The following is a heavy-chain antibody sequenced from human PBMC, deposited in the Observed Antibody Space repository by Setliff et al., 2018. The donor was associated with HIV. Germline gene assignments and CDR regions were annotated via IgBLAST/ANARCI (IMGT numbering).Heavy chain of an antibody. CDR3: ARGRGSSSSWPIDY. D-gene: IGHD6-13*01. Sequence: SETLSLTCTVSGGSISNYCWNWIRQPPGKGLEWIGYIFSSGSTNYNPSLQSRVTISIDPSKNQFSLKLNSVTAADTAVYFCARGRGSSSSWPIDYWGQGTLVTVSS. J-gene: IGHJ4*02. CDR1: GGSISNYC. CDR2: IFSSGST. V-gene: IGHV4-4*09.